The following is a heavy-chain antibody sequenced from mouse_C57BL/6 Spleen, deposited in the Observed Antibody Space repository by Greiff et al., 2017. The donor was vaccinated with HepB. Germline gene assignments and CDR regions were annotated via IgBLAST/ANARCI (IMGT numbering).Heavy chain of an antibody. V-gene: IGHV5-4*01. J-gene: IGHJ4*01. CDR2: ISDGGSYT. CDR1: GFTFSSYA. D-gene: IGHD2-14*01. CDR3: AREGYDGAMDY. Sequence: EVKLVESGGGLVKPGGSLKLSCAASGFTFSSYAMSWVRQTPEKRLEWVATISDGGSYTYYPDNVKGRFTISRDNAKTNLYLQMSHLKSEDTAMYYCAREGYDGAMDYWGQGTSVTVSS.